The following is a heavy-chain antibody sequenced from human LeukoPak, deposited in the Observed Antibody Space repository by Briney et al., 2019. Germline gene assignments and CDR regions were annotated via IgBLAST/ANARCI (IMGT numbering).Heavy chain of an antibody. V-gene: IGHV1-8*01. J-gene: IGHJ4*02. CDR1: GYTFTSYE. CDR2: MNPNSGNT. D-gene: IGHD3-10*01. Sequence: ASVKVSCKASGYTFTSYEINWVRQATGQGLEWMGWMNPNSGNTGYAQKFQGRVTMTRNTSISTAYMELSSLRSEDTAVYYCARGRITMVRGVRDFDYWGQGTLVTVSP. CDR3: ARGRITMVRGVRDFDY.